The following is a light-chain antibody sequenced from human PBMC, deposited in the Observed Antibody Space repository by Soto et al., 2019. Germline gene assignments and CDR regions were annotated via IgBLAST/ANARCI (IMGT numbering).Light chain of an antibody. CDR2: GAS. Sequence: EILLTQSPGTLSLSPGERATLSCRASKSVSNNYLAWYQQKPGQAPRLLIYGASNRATGIPDRFSGSGSGTDFTLTISSLEPEDFAVYYCQSGAFGQGTKVDI. J-gene: IGKJ1*01. CDR1: KSVSNNY. CDR3: QSGA. V-gene: IGKV3-20*01.